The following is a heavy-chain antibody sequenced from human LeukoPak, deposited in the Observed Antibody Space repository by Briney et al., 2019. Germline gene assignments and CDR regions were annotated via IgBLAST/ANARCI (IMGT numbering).Heavy chain of an antibody. V-gene: IGHV3-30*03. CDR2: ISYDGSNK. CDR3: ARENCGGDCYSLVHNWFDP. D-gene: IGHD2-21*02. J-gene: IGHJ5*02. Sequence: GGSPRLSCAASGFTFSSYGMHWVRQAPGKGLEWVAVISYDGSNKYYADSVKGRFTISRDNSKNTLYLQMNSLRAEDTAVYYCARENCGGDCYSLVHNWFDPWGQGTLVTVSS. CDR1: GFTFSSYG.